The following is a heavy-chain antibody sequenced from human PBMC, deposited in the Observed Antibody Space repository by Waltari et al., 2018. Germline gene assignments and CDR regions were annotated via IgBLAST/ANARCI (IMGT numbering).Heavy chain of an antibody. CDR1: GYTFTSYD. CDR2: MNPNSGNT. Sequence: QVQLVQSGAEVKKPGASVKVSCKASGYTFTSYDINWVRQATGQGLEWMGWMNPNSGNTGYAQKFQGRVTMTRNTSISTAYMELSSLRSEDTAVYYCARASLYYYGSGTNKKAFDIWGQGTMVTVSS. J-gene: IGHJ3*02. D-gene: IGHD3-10*01. CDR3: ARASLYYYGSGTNKKAFDI. V-gene: IGHV1-8*01.